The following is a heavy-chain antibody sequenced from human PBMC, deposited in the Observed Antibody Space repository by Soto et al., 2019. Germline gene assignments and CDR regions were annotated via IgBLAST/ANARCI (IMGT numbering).Heavy chain of an antibody. CDR2: ISSSSSTI. V-gene: IGHV3-48*02. J-gene: IGHJ6*02. CDR3: ARTRNDYYYYGMDV. CDR1: GFTFSSYS. Sequence: PGGSLRLSCAASGFTFSSYSMNWVRQAPGKGLEWVSYISSSSSTIYYADSVKGRFTISRDNAKNSLYLQMNSLRDEDTAVYYCARTRNDYYYYGMDVWGQGTTVTVSS.